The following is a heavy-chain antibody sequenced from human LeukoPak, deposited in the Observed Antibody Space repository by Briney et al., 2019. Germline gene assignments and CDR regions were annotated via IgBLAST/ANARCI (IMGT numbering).Heavy chain of an antibody. CDR1: GFTFDDYA. CDR2: ISWNSGSI. Sequence: GRSLRLSCAASGFTFDDYAMHWVRQAPGKGLEWVSGISWNSGSIGYADSVKGRFTISRDNAKNSLYLQVNSLRAEDTALYYCAKGTGCHDYEEGFDPWGQGTLVTVSS. V-gene: IGHV3-9*01. J-gene: IGHJ5*02. D-gene: IGHD4-17*01. CDR3: AKGTGCHDYEEGFDP.